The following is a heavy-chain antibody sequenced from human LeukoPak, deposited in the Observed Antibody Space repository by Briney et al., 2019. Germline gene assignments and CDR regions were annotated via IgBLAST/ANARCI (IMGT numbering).Heavy chain of an antibody. CDR1: GYTFTGYY. J-gene: IGHJ5*02. V-gene: IGHV1-2*02. CDR2: INPNSGGT. Sequence: ASVKVSCKAFGYTFTGYYMHWVRQAPGQGLEWMGWINPNSGGTNYAQKFQGRVTMTRDTSISTAYMELSRLRSDDTAVYYCARLLYRGHPSLGWFDPWGQGTLVTVSS. D-gene: IGHD1-14*01. CDR3: ARLLYRGHPSLGWFDP.